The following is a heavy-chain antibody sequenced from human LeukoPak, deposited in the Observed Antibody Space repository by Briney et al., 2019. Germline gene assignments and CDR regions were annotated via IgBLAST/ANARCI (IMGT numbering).Heavy chain of an antibody. CDR3: ARDPPYYYDSSGYLDY. CDR1: GFTFSDYY. J-gene: IGHJ4*02. D-gene: IGHD3-22*01. Sequence: GGSLRLSCAASGFTFSDYYMSWIRQAPGKGLEWVSYISSSGSTIYYADSVKGRFTISRDNAKNSLYLQMNTLRAEDTAVYYRARDPPYYYDSSGYLDYWGQGTLVTVSS. CDR2: ISSSGSTI. V-gene: IGHV3-11*01.